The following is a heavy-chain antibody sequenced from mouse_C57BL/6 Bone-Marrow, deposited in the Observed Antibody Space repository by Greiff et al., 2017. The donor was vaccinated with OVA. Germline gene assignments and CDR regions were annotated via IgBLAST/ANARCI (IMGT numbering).Heavy chain of an antibody. D-gene: IGHD2-4*01. J-gene: IGHJ4*01. CDR1: GYTFTDHT. CDR3: ARLGRDYDDYAMDY. V-gene: IGHV1-78*01. CDR2: IYPRDGST. Sequence: LQESDAELVKPGASVKISCKVSGYTFTDHTIHWMKQRPEQGLEWIGYIYPRDGSTKYNEKFKGKATLTADKSSSTAYMQLNSLTSEDSAVYFCARLGRDYDDYAMDYWGQGTSVTVSS.